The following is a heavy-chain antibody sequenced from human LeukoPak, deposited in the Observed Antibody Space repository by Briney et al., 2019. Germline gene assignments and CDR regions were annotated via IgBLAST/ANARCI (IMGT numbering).Heavy chain of an antibody. CDR2: IYSGGGT. CDR1: GFTFSNAW. CDR3: ARDNVYYDSSGYTTD. D-gene: IGHD3-22*01. Sequence: QAGGSLRLSCAASGFTFSNAWMSWVRQAPGKGLEWVSVIYSGGGTYYADSVKGRFTISRDNSKNTLYLQMNSLRAEDTAVYYCARDNVYYDSSGYTTDWGQGTLVTVSS. V-gene: IGHV3-53*01. J-gene: IGHJ4*02.